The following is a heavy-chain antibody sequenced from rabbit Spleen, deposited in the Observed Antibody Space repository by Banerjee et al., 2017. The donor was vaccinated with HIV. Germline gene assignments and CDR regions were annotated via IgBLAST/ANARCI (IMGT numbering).Heavy chain of an antibody. J-gene: IGHJ4*01. CDR2: IDPIFGST. V-gene: IGHV1S43*01. CDR1: GFDLNNYYY. CDR3: VRDKASTSGDYGPYYFDL. Sequence: QSLEESGGGLVQPEGSLTLTCTASGFDLNNYYYMCWVRQAPGKGLEWIGYIDPIFGSTYYASWVNGRFSISRENTQNTVSLQLNSLTAADTATYFCVRDKASTSGDYGPYYFDLWGQGTLVTVS. D-gene: IGHD1-1*01.